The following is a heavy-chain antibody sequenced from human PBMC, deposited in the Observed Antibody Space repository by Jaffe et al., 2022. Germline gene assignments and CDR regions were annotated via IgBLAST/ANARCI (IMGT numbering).Heavy chain of an antibody. D-gene: IGHD3-3*01. CDR2: IYWNDDK. V-gene: IGHV2-5*01. CDR1: GFSLSTSGVG. J-gene: IGHJ5*02. CDR3: AHSGTYYDFWSGYYSSWFDP. Sequence: QITLKESGPTLVKPTQTLTLTCTFSGFSLSTSGVGVGWIRQPPGKALEWLALIYWNDDKRYSPSLKSRLTITKDTSKNQVVLTMTNMDPVDTATYYCAHSGTYYDFWSGYYSSWFDPWGQGTLVTVSS.